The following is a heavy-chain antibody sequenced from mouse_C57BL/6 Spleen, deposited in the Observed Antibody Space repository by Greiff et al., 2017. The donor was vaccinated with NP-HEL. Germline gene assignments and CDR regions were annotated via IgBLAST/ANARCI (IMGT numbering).Heavy chain of an antibody. CDR2: IYPGDGDT. CDR3: AREFITTVVAPYAMDY. CDR1: GYAFSSSW. V-gene: IGHV1-82*01. D-gene: IGHD1-1*01. Sequence: QVQLQQSGPELVKPGASVKISCKASGYAFSSSWMNWVKQRPGKGLEWIGRIYPGDGDTNYNGKFKGKATLTAAKSSSTAYMQLSSLTSEDSAVYFCAREFITTVVAPYAMDYWGQGTSVTVSS. J-gene: IGHJ4*01.